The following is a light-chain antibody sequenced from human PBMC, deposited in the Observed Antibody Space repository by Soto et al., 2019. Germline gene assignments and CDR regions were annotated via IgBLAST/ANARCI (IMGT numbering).Light chain of an antibody. CDR2: KVS. V-gene: IGKV2-30*01. CDR3: MQGSHWPPP. Sequence: DVVATQSPLSLAVTLGQPASISCRSTQSLVSPDGDTYLHLCHQRPGQSPRRLIYKVSNRDSGVPDRFSGHGSGTDFTLKISRGEAEDVGGYYCMQGSHWPPPFSGGTKVEIK. J-gene: IGKJ4*01. CDR1: QSLVSPDGDTY.